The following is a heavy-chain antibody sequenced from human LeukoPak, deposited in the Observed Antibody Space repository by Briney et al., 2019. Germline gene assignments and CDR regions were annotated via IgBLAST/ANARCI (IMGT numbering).Heavy chain of an antibody. CDR2: VNGASDYI. Sequence: PGGSLRLSCAASGFNFSDYSMTWVRQAPGKGLEWVSSVNGASDYIYYADSVEGRFTIARDNAKNSVYLQMNSLRAEDTAVYYCAKDGEIRYYYDSSEVDYYMDVWGKGTTVTVSS. J-gene: IGHJ6*03. CDR3: AKDGEIRYYYDSSEVDYYMDV. D-gene: IGHD3-22*01. CDR1: GFNFSDYS. V-gene: IGHV3-21*04.